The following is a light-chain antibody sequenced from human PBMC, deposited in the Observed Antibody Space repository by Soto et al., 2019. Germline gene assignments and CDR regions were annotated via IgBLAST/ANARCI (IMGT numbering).Light chain of an antibody. Sequence: QSVLTQPPSASGTPGQTVTISCSGSSSNIGSAYIYWYQHLPGTAPKLLIYRNNQRPSGVPDRFSASKSGTSASLAISGLRSEDDADYYCVAWGDSLVVFGGGTQLTVL. CDR3: VAWGDSLVV. J-gene: IGLJ2*01. CDR1: SSNIGSAY. V-gene: IGLV1-47*01. CDR2: RNN.